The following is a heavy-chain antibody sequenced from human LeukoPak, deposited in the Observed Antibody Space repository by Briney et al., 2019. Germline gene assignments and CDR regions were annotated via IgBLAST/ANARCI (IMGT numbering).Heavy chain of an antibody. CDR2: INHSGST. J-gene: IGHJ4*02. CDR1: GGSFSGYY. Sequence: KPSETLSLTCAVYGGSFSGYYWSWIRQPPGKGLEWIGEINHSGSTNYNPSLKSRVTISVDTSKNQFSLKLSSVTAADTAVYYCARGASNSGYDLDNWGQGTLVTVSS. CDR3: ARGASNSGYDLDN. D-gene: IGHD5-12*01. V-gene: IGHV4-34*01.